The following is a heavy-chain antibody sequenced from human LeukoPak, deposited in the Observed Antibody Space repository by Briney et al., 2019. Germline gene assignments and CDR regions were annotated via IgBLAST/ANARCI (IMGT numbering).Heavy chain of an antibody. J-gene: IGHJ4*02. V-gene: IGHV3-23*01. D-gene: IGHD3-22*01. CDR3: AKLEGGYSSGYYPDY. Sequence: GGSLRLSCAASGFTLSSYAMSWVRQAPGKGLEWVSAISGSGGSTYYADSVKGRFTISRDHSKNTLYLQMNSLRAEDTAVYYCAKLEGGYSSGYYPDYWGQGTLVTVSS. CDR2: ISGSGGST. CDR1: GFTLSSYA.